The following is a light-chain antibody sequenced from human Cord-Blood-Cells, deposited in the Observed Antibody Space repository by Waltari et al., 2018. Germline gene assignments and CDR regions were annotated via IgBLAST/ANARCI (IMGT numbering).Light chain of an antibody. V-gene: IGLV3-19*01. CDR2: GKN. CDR3: NSRDSSGNHLV. Sequence: SSELTQDPAVSVALGQTVRITCQGDSLRSYYASWYQQKPGQAPGPCIYGKNNRPSGIPDRFSGSSSGNTASLTITGAQAEDEADYYCNSRDSSGNHLVFGGGTKLTVL. CDR1: SLRSYY. J-gene: IGLJ2*01.